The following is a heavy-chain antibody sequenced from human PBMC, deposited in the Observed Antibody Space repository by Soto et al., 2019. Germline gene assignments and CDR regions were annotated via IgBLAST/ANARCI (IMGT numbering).Heavy chain of an antibody. CDR3: ARARGIAAAGRPNYFDY. D-gene: IGHD6-13*01. CDR1: GGSISGYY. J-gene: IGHJ4*02. Sequence: PSETLSLTCTVSGGSISGYYWSWIRQPPGKGLEWIGEINHSGSTNYNPSLKSRVTISVDTSKNQFSLKLSSVTAADTAVYYCARARGIAAAGRPNYFDYWGQGTLVTVSS. V-gene: IGHV4-34*01. CDR2: INHSGST.